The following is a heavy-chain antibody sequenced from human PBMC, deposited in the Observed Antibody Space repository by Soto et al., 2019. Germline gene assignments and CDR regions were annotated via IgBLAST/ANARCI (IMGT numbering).Heavy chain of an antibody. D-gene: IGHD7-27*01. CDR3: ARDLSWGSNWYYYMDV. Sequence: EVQLVESGGGLVQPGGSLRLSCATSGFILSYCAMSWVRQAPGKGLEWVSYISSSSSVIDYADSVRGRFTVSRDNARNSLYLKMNSLRAEDTAVYYCARDLSWGSNWYYYMDVWGKGTTVTVSS. CDR2: ISSSSSVI. CDR1: GFILSYCA. J-gene: IGHJ6*03. V-gene: IGHV3-48*01.